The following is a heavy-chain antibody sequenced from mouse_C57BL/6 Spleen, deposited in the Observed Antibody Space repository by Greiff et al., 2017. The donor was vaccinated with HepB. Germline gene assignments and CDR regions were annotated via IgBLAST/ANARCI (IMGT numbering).Heavy chain of an antibody. CDR1: GYTFTSYG. CDR3: AEYGFAY. J-gene: IGHJ3*01. D-gene: IGHD5-2*01. Sequence: QVQLKESGAELARPGASVKLSCKASGYTFTSYGISWVKQRTGQGLEWIGEIYPRSGNTYYNEKFKGKATLTADKSSSTAYMELRSLTSEDSAVYFCAEYGFAYWGQGTLVTVSA. CDR2: IYPRSGNT. V-gene: IGHV1-81*01.